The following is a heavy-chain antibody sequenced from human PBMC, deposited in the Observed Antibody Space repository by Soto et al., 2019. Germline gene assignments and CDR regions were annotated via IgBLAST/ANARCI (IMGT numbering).Heavy chain of an antibody. J-gene: IGHJ4*02. Sequence: SGPTLVNPTQTLTLTCTFSGFSLSTSGVGVGWIRQPPGKALEWLALIYWDDDKCDSPSLKSRLTITKDTSKNQAVLTMTNMDPGDTATYYCGRRRGVGAFDYWGQGTLVTVSS. CDR3: GRRRGVGAFDY. CDR1: GFSLSTSGVG. D-gene: IGHD3-16*01. CDR2: IYWDDDK. V-gene: IGHV2-5*02.